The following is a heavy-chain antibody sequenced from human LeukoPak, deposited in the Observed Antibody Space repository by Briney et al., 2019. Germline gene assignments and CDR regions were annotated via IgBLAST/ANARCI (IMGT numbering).Heavy chain of an antibody. CDR1: GGSISSYY. V-gene: IGHV4-59*13. D-gene: IGHD2/OR15-2a*01. CDR2: IYYSGSA. Sequence: SETLSLTCTVSGGSISSYYWTWIRQPPGRGLEWIGYIYYSGSANYNPSLKGRVTISLDTSKNQFSLKLTSVTTADTAVYYCARGHYFFDYWGQGTLVTVSS. CDR3: ARGHYFFDY. J-gene: IGHJ4*02.